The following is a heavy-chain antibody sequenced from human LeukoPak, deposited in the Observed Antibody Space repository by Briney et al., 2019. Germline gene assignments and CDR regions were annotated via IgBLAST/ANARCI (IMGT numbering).Heavy chain of an antibody. J-gene: IGHJ4*02. CDR2: ISAYNGNA. Sequence: ASVKVSCKASGGTFSSYAISWVRQAPGQGLEWMGWISAYNGNANYAQSLQDRVTMTQDISTTTAYMELRSLRSDDTAVYYCAKIRGSINSGWYVGSYWGQGTLVTVSS. CDR1: GGTFSSYA. D-gene: IGHD6-13*01. V-gene: IGHV1-18*01. CDR3: AKIRGSINSGWYVGSY.